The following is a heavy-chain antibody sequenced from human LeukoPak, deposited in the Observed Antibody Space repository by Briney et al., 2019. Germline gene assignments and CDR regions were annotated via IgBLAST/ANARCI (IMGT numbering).Heavy chain of an antibody. CDR3: ARSRADYYDSSGYYFPWFDP. CDR2: IIPIFGIA. J-gene: IGHJ5*02. V-gene: IGHV1-69*04. CDR1: GGTFSSYA. D-gene: IGHD3-22*01. Sequence: ASVKVSCKASGGTFSSYAISWVRQAPGQGLEWMGRIIPIFGIANYAQKFQGRVTITADKSTSTAYMELSSLRSDDTAVYYCARSRADYYDSSGYYFPWFDPWGQGTLVTVSS.